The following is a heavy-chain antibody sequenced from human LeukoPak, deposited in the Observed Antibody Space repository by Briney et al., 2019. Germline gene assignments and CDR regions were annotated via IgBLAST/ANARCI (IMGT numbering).Heavy chain of an antibody. V-gene: IGHV3-23*01. D-gene: IGHD1-26*01. Sequence: GGSLRLSCAASGFTFDNYRMCWVRQAPGKGLEWVSTVNADGGNTYYADSVKGRFTISRDNSKSTLILQMNSLRVEDTALYYCTKRVKYGGTWDHFADWGQGTLVTVSS. J-gene: IGHJ4*02. CDR1: GFTFDNYR. CDR2: VNADGGNT. CDR3: TKRVKYGGTWDHFAD.